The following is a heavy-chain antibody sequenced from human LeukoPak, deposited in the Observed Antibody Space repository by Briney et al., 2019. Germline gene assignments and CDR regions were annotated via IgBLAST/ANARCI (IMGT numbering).Heavy chain of an antibody. CDR2: IYSGGST. CDR3: ARVLPRTTVTTKGWFDP. Sequence: GGSLRLSCAASGFTVSNKYMSWVRQAPGRGLEWVSVIYSGGSTYYADSVKGRFSISRDKSKNTLYLQMNSLRAEDTAVYYCARVLPRTTVTTKGWFDPWGQGTLVTVSS. CDR1: GFTVSNKY. V-gene: IGHV3-66*01. D-gene: IGHD4-17*01. J-gene: IGHJ5*02.